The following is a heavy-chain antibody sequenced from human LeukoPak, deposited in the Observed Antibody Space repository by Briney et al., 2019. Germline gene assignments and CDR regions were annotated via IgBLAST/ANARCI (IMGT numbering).Heavy chain of an antibody. V-gene: IGHV3-23*01. D-gene: IGHD3-22*01. Sequence: GGSLRLSCAASGSTFSSYAMSWVRQAPGKGLEWVSAISGSGGSTYYADSVKGRFTISRDNSKNTLYLQMNSLRAEDTAVYYCAKEKGLYDSSGYYLAFDIWGQGTMVTVSS. CDR1: GSTFSSYA. CDR2: ISGSGGST. J-gene: IGHJ3*02. CDR3: AKEKGLYDSSGYYLAFDI.